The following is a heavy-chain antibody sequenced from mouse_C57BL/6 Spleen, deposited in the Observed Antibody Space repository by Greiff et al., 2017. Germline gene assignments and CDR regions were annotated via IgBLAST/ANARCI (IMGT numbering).Heavy chain of an antibody. CDR1: GFNIKDDY. V-gene: IGHV14-4*01. CDR2: IDPENGDT. D-gene: IGHD3-2*02. J-gene: IGHJ3*01. Sequence: VQLLPSGAELVRPGASVKLSCTASGFNIKDDYMHWVKQRPEQGLEWIGWIDPENGDTEYASKFQGKATITADPSSNTSYLQLISLTSEDTAVYDCTTAQATCPWCAYWGQGTLVTVSA. CDR3: TTAQATCPWCAY.